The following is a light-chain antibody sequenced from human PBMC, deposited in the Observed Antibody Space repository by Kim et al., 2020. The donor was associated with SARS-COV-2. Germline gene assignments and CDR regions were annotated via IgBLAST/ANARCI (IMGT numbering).Light chain of an antibody. Sequence: SYELTQPPSVSVSPGQTASITCSGDKLGEKYACWYQQKPGQSPVLVIYQDIRRPSGIPERFSGSNSGNTATLTISGTQAMDEADYYCQAWDSNTWVFGGG. V-gene: IGLV3-1*01. CDR1: KLGEKY. CDR2: QDI. CDR3: QAWDSNTWV. J-gene: IGLJ3*02.